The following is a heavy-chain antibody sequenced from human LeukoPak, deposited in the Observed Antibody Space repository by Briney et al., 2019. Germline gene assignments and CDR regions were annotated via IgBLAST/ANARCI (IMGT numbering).Heavy chain of an antibody. CDR3: ARSDDCGDYRSRFDP. D-gene: IGHD4-17*01. Sequence: GRSLTLSCAASGFTFSDYYMSWIRQAPGKGLEGVSYISSSGRTIYYADSVKGPLTISRDNAKNSLYLRRSSLRAEDTAVYYCARSDDCGDYRSRFDPWGQGTLVTVSS. V-gene: IGHV3-11*01. CDR1: GFTFSDYY. CDR2: ISSSGRTI. J-gene: IGHJ5*02.